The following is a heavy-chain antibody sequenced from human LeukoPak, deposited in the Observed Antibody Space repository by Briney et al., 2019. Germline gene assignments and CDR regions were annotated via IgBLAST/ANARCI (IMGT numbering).Heavy chain of an antibody. CDR1: SGSISTSNYY. CDR3: ARETPYGSGSYPFDY. V-gene: IGHV4-39*07. CDR2: IFYSGST. D-gene: IGHD3-10*01. Sequence: PSETLSLTCTVSSGSISTSNYYWGWVRQPPGKALEWIGNIFYSGSTYYNPSLKSRVTISVDTSKKHFSLKLSSVTAADTAVYYCARETPYGSGSYPFDYWGQGILVTVSS. J-gene: IGHJ4*02.